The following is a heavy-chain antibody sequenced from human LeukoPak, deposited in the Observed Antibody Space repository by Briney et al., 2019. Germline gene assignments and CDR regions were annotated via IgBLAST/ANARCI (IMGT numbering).Heavy chain of an antibody. J-gene: IGHJ4*02. V-gene: IGHV4-39*07. CDR1: GGSISNYY. CDR3: ARGPGSSWDY. Sequence: KPSETLSLTCTVSGGSISNYYWSWIRQPPGKGLEWIGSIYYSGSTYYNPSLKSRVTISVDTSKNQFSLKLSSVTAADTAVYYCARGPGSSWDYWGQGTLVTVSS. CDR2: IYYSGST. D-gene: IGHD6-13*01.